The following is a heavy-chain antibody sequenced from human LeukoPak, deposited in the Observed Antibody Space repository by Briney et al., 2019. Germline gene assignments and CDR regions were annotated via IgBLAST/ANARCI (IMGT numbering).Heavy chain of an antibody. CDR2: ISSDGSNK. V-gene: IGHV3-30-3*01. J-gene: IGHJ4*02. CDR1: GFTFSNYA. Sequence: GGSLRLSCAASGFTFSNYAFHWVRQAPGKGLEWVAVISSDGSNKHYADSVKGRFTISRDNSKNTLYLQMNSLRAEDTAVYYCAKATRKVAGNEGYWGQGTLVTVSS. D-gene: IGHD6-19*01. CDR3: AKATRKVAGNEGY.